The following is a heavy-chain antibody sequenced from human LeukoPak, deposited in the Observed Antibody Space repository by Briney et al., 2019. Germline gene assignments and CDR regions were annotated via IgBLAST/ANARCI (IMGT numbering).Heavy chain of an antibody. CDR2: IIPIFGTA. J-gene: IGHJ4*02. CDR3: ARGPPNDYGDPSFDY. CDR1: GGTFSSYA. V-gene: IGHV1-69*13. D-gene: IGHD4-17*01. Sequence: GASVKVSCKASGGTFSSYAISWVRQAPGQGLEWMGGIIPIFGTANYAQKFQGRVTITADESTSTAYMELSSLRTEDTAVYYCARGPPNDYGDPSFDYWGQGTLVTVSS.